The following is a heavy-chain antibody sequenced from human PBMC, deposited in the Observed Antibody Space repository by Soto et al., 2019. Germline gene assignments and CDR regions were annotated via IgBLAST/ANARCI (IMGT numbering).Heavy chain of an antibody. Sequence: EVQLVESGGGLVQPGGSLRLSCVASGFTFSSSWMHWVRQAPGKGLVWLSRVIGDGSGADYADFVKGRFTISRDNAKNTVYLQMDSLGAEDTDGYYCARVAVASRGIDYWGQGTLDTVSS. CDR3: ARVAVASRGIDY. D-gene: IGHD6-19*01. V-gene: IGHV3-74*01. J-gene: IGHJ4*02. CDR1: GFTFSSSW. CDR2: VIGDGSGA.